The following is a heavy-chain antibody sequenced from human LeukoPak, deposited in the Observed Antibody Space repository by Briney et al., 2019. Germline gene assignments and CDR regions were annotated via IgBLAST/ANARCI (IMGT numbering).Heavy chain of an antibody. Sequence: GGSLRLSCAASGFTFSNYAMSWVRQAPGKGLEWVSSISPAGGSTYYADSVKGRFTISRDNAKNSLYLQMNSLTAEDTAVYYCARERSGYDSDYWGQGTLVTVSS. CDR3: ARERSGYDSDY. D-gene: IGHD5-12*01. CDR2: ISPAGGST. V-gene: IGHV3-23*01. CDR1: GFTFSNYA. J-gene: IGHJ4*02.